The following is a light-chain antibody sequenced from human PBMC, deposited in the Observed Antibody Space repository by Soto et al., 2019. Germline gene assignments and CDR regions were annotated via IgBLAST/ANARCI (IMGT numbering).Light chain of an antibody. Sequence: DIVMTQSPDSLSLSLGERATINCKSSQSVLYNSNNKHYLTWYQLKSGQPPKLLIYWASTRESGVPDRFSGSGSGTEFTLTISSLQAEDVAVYYCQQYYITPVTFGQGTRLEIK. CDR2: WAS. CDR3: QQYYITPVT. J-gene: IGKJ5*01. V-gene: IGKV4-1*01. CDR1: QSVLYNSNNKHY.